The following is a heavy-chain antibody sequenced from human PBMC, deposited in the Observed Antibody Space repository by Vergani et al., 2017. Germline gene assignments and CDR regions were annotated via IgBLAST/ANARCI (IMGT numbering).Heavy chain of an antibody. D-gene: IGHD1-26*01. Sequence: VQLVESGGGLVKPGGSLRLSCAASGFTFSSYAMSWVRQAPGKGLEWVSAISGSGGSTYYADSVKGRFTISRDNSKNTLYLQMNSLRAEDTAVYYCAKRNSGSYPRVDYFDYWGQGTLVTVSS. CDR1: GFTFSSYA. CDR3: AKRNSGSYPRVDYFDY. CDR2: ISGSGGST. V-gene: IGHV3-23*04. J-gene: IGHJ4*02.